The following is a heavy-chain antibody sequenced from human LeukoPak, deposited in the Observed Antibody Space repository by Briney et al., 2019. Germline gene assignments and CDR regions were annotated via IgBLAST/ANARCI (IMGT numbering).Heavy chain of an antibody. V-gene: IGHV4-59*01. CDR3: ARANMIISAFDF. D-gene: IGHD3-16*01. Sequence: SETLSLTCTVSGGSTSSYYWSWIRQPPGKGLEWIGSLYYSGSTNSNPSRKTPVTMSVDTSKNRFSLNLSSMTAADTAVYYSARANMIISAFDFWGQGTMVTVSS. CDR1: GGSTSSYY. J-gene: IGHJ3*01. CDR2: LYYSGST.